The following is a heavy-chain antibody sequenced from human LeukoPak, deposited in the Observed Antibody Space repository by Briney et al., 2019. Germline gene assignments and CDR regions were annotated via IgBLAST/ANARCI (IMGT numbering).Heavy chain of an antibody. Sequence: AASVKVSYKTSGYTFNIYYVQWVRQAPGQGLEWMGVIHPNDGGTTYAQKFQGRIIMTSDTSTSTIYMELSSLRSDDTAVYYCARGDIDHWGQGTLVTVSS. CDR1: GYTFNIYY. D-gene: IGHD2-15*01. V-gene: IGHV1-46*02. CDR2: IHPNDGGT. CDR3: ARGDIDH. J-gene: IGHJ5*02.